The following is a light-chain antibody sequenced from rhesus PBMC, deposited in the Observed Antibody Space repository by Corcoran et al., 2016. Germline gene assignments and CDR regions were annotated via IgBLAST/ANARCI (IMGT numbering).Light chain of an antibody. J-gene: IGKJ1*01. CDR1: QGISSY. Sequence: DIQLTQSPSSLSASVGDRVTITCRASQGISSYLAWYQQKPGKAPKLLIYKASSLESGGPSRFSGSGSGTEFTLTINNLQAEDFATYYCQQYTSRPWTFGQGTKVEIK. V-gene: IGKV1-38*02. CDR2: KAS. CDR3: QQYTSRPWT.